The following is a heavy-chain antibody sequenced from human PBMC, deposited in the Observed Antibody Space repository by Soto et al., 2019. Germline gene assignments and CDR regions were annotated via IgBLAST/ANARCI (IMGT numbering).Heavy chain of an antibody. V-gene: IGHV2-5*01. CDR3: SHKGSLGGLGYGMDV. CDR1: GFSLSTSGVG. Sequence: QITLKESGPTLVKPTQTLTLTCTFSGFSLSTSGVGVGWIRPPPGKALEWLALIYWNDDKRYSPSLKSRLTITTDTTKNQVVLTMTNMDPVDTATYYCSHKGSLGGLGYGMDVWGQGTTVTVSS. CDR2: IYWNDDK. D-gene: IGHD3-10*01. J-gene: IGHJ6*02.